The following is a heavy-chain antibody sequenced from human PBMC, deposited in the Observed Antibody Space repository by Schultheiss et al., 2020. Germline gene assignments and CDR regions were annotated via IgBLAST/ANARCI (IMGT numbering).Heavy chain of an antibody. CDR2: ISSTSRTI. J-gene: IGHJ6*02. Sequence: GGSLRLSCAASGFTFSSYNMNWVPQAPGKGLEWVSYISSTSRTIYNADSVKGRFTISRDNTKNSLYLQMNSLRAEDTAMYYCARVLAVAVGDVWGQGTTVTVSS. V-gene: IGHV3-48*04. D-gene: IGHD6-19*01. CDR3: ARVLAVAVGDV. CDR1: GFTFSSYN.